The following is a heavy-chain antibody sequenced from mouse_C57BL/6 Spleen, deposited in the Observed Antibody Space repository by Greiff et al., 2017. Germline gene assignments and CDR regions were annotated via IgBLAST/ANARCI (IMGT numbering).Heavy chain of an antibody. Sequence: EVMLVESGGGLVKPGGSLKLSCAASGFTFSSYAMSWVRQTPEKRLEWVATISDGGSYTYYPDNVKGRFTISRDNAKNNLYLQMSHLKSEDTAMYYCARKGGLPAWFAYWGQGGLVAVSA. CDR1: GFTFSSYA. D-gene: IGHD2-4*01. J-gene: IGHJ3*01. CDR3: ARKGGLPAWFAY. V-gene: IGHV5-4*03. CDR2: ISDGGSYT.